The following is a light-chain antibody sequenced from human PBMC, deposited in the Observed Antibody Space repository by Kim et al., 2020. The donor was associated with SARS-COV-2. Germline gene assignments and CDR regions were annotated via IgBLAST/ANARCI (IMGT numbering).Light chain of an antibody. CDR2: GTS. J-gene: IGKJ1*01. Sequence: SPGERSTLYCRPSQSNNSAYLAWFQQKPGQAPRLLICGTSTRANGIPDRFSGSGSGTDFTLTITGLESEDFVVYCCQHYGSSPWTFGPGTKVDIK. CDR3: QHYGSSPWT. V-gene: IGKV3-20*01. CDR1: QSNNSAY.